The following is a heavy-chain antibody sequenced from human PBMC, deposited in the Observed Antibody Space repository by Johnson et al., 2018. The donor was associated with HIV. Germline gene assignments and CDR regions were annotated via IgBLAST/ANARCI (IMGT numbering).Heavy chain of an antibody. J-gene: IGHJ3*01. CDR1: GFTFSNYA. V-gene: IGHV3-30*14. CDR2: ISYDGSNK. Sequence: QVQLVESGGGVVQPGGSRRLSCAASGFTFSNYALHWVRQAPGKGLEWVAVISYDGSNKYYADSVKGRFTISRDNSDNTMYLQMNSLRDEDTAVYYCARAPHDAFDVWGQGTMVTVSS. CDR3: ARAPHDAFDV.